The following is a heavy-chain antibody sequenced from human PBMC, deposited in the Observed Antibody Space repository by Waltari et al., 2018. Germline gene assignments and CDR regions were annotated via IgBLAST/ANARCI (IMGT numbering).Heavy chain of an antibody. D-gene: IGHD2-15*01. J-gene: IGHJ4*02. Sequence: QVKLQESGPGLVKPSGTLSLTCGVSGDPLSGTYWWSWIRQPPGKGLEWVGQIYRSGKTNYNPSLESRVTISMDTSNNQFSLTLTSATASDTAVYYCGRDRGKGLYLDSWGQGTLVTVSP. V-gene: IGHV4-4*02. CDR3: GRDRGKGLYLDS. CDR2: IYRSGKT. CDR1: GDPLSGTYW.